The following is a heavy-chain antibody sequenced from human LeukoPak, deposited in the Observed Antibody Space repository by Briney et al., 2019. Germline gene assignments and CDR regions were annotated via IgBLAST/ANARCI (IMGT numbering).Heavy chain of an antibody. CDR3: ARGFTRYCSGGSCYCEDY. CDR1: GYTFTGYY. V-gene: IGHV1-2*02. D-gene: IGHD2-15*01. CDR2: INPNSGGT. Sequence: ASVKVSCKASGYTFTGYYMHWVRQAPGQGLEWMGWINPNSGGTNYAQKFQGRVTMTGDTSISTAYMELSRLRSDDTAVYYCARGFTRYCSGGSCYCEDYWGQGTLVTVSS. J-gene: IGHJ4*02.